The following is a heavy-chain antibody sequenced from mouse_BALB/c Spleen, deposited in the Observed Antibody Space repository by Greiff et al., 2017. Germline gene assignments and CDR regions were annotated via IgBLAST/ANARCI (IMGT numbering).Heavy chain of an antibody. CDR2: ISDGGSYT. J-gene: IGHJ2*01. Sequence: EVQLVESGGGLVKPGGSLKLSCAASGFTFSDYYMYWVRQTPEKRLEWVATISDGGSYTYYPDSVKGRFTISRDNAKNNLYLQMSSLKSEDTAMYYCARGDYGYDGDYFDYWGQGTTLTVAS. D-gene: IGHD2-2*01. CDR3: ARGDYGYDGDYFDY. V-gene: IGHV5-4*02. CDR1: GFTFSDYY.